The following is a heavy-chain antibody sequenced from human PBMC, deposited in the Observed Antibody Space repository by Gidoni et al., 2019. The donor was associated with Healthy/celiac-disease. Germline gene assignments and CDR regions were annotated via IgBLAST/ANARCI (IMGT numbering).Heavy chain of an antibody. CDR1: GFTSSSYG. J-gene: IGHJ6*02. Sequence: AASGFTSSSYGMHWVRQAPGKGLEWVAVISYDGSNKYYADSVKGRFTISRDNSKNTLYLQMNSLRAEDTAVYYCAKNIAPHYYDSSGMDVWGQGTTVTVSS. D-gene: IGHD3-22*01. V-gene: IGHV3-30*18. CDR2: ISYDGSNK. CDR3: AKNIAPHYYDSSGMDV.